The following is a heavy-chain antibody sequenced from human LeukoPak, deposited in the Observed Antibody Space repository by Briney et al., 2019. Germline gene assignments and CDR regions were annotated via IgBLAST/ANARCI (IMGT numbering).Heavy chain of an antibody. Sequence: GASVKVSCKASGYTFTSYGISWVRQAPGQGLEWMGWISAYNGNTNYAQKLQGRVTMTTDTSTSTAYMELRSLRSDDTAVYYCARDRADYYDSSGYCAHWGQGTLVTVSS. CDR2: ISAYNGNT. J-gene: IGHJ4*02. CDR3: ARDRADYYDSSGYCAH. D-gene: IGHD3-22*01. CDR1: GYTFTSYG. V-gene: IGHV1-18*01.